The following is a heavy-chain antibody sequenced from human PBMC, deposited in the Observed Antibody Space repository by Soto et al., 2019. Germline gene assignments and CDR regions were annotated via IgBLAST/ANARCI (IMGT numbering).Heavy chain of an antibody. Sequence: QVQLQQSGPGLVKPSQTLSLTCAISGDSVSSNSAAWNWIRQSPSRGLEWLGRTYYRSKWYNDYAVSVKSRITINPDPSKNQFSLQLNSVTPEDMAVYYCASEFGGTAARSDAFDIWGQGTMVTVSS. CDR1: GDSVSSNSAA. D-gene: IGHD6-6*01. CDR3: ASEFGGTAARSDAFDI. J-gene: IGHJ3*02. CDR2: TYYRSKWYN. V-gene: IGHV6-1*01.